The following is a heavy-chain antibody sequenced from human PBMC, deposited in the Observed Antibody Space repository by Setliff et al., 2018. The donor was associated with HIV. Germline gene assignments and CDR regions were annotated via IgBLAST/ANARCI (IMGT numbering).Heavy chain of an antibody. V-gene: IGHV1-69*10. CDR3: ARQEVARQYFNNGMDV. Sequence: SVKVSCKASGGTFSNSAINWVRQAPGQGLEWMGGIIVTVDIANYAHKFQGRVTITADKLTNTVYMDLSGLRPDDTAVYYCARQEVARQYFNNGMDVWGQGTTVTVSS. D-gene: IGHD5-12*01. CDR1: GGTFSNSA. CDR2: IIVTVDIA. J-gene: IGHJ6*02.